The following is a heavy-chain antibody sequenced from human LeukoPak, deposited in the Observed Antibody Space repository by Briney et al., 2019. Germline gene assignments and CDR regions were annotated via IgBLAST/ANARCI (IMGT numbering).Heavy chain of an antibody. CDR1: GASISSYY. Sequence: KPSETLSLTCTVSGASISSYYWSWIRQPAGKGLEWIGRFYTSGSTNYNPSLKSRVAISVDKSNNQFSLKLSSVTAADTAIYYCAREHYYDSSGYYYVESDAFDFWGQGTMVTVSS. CDR2: FYTSGST. D-gene: IGHD3-22*01. V-gene: IGHV4-4*07. J-gene: IGHJ3*01. CDR3: AREHYYDSSGYYYVESDAFDF.